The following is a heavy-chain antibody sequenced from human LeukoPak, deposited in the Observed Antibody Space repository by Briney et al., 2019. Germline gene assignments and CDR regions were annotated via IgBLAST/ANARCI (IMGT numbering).Heavy chain of an antibody. J-gene: IGHJ4*02. CDR3: ARGRLLLLWFGELLPDY. CDR2: INPNSGNT. Sequence: GASVKVSCKASGYTFTTYDINWVRQATGQGLEWMGWINPNSGNTGYAQKFQGRVTMTRNTSISTAYMELSSLRSEDTAVYYCARGRLLLLWFGELLPDYWGQGTLVTVSS. V-gene: IGHV1-8*02. D-gene: IGHD3-10*01. CDR1: GYTFTTYD.